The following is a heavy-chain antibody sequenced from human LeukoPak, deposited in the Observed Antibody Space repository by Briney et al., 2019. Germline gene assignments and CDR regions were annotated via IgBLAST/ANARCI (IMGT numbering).Heavy chain of an antibody. V-gene: IGHV3-23*01. Sequence: GGSLRLSCTTSGFPFSSYAMSWVRQAPGKGLEWVSSIRGGGGRTDYADSVKGRFPISRDNAKNSLYLQMNSLRAEDTAVYYCARGGGGTYCTSTGCYSDYWGQGTLVTVSS. D-gene: IGHD2-2*02. CDR1: GFPFSSYA. CDR3: ARGGGGTYCTSTGCYSDY. CDR2: IRGGGGRT. J-gene: IGHJ4*02.